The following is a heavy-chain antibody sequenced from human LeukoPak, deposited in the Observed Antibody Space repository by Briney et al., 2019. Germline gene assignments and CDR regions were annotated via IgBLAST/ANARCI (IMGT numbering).Heavy chain of an antibody. CDR1: GGTFSSYA. J-gene: IGHJ3*02. V-gene: IGHV1-69*01. CDR3: AREKSTHPGNIAAAGDDAFDI. D-gene: IGHD6-13*01. Sequence: SVKVSCKASGGTFSSYAISWVRQAPGQGLEWMGGIIPIFGTANYAQKFQGRVTIAADESTSTAYMELSSLRSEDTAVYYCAREKSTHPGNIAAAGDDAFDIWGQGTMVTVSS. CDR2: IIPIFGTA.